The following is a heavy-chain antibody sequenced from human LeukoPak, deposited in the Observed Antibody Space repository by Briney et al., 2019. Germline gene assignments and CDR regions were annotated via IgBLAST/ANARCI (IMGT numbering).Heavy chain of an antibody. CDR2: IKSDGSST. Sequence: GGSLRLSCAASGFTFSTYWMHWVRQAPGKGLAWVSRIKSDGSSTSYADSVKGRFTISRDNAKNTLYLQMNSLRAEDTAVYYCAKDDGKLSITMVTPDYWGQGTLVTVSS. J-gene: IGHJ4*02. D-gene: IGHD5-18*01. CDR1: GFTFSTYW. V-gene: IGHV3-74*01. CDR3: AKDDGKLSITMVTPDY.